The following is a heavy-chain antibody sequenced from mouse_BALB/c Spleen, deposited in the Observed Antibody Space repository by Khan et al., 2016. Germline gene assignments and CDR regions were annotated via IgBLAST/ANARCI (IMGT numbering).Heavy chain of an antibody. J-gene: IGHJ4*01. CDR1: GYSITSGYY. Sequence: EVQLQESGPGLVKPSQSLSLTCSVTGYSITSGYYWNWIRQFPGNKLEWMGYISYDGSNNYNPSLKNRISITRDTSKNQFFLKLNSVTTEDTATYYCASFYYGNYLYYAMDYWGQGTSVTVSS. D-gene: IGHD2-1*01. V-gene: IGHV3-6*02. CDR3: ASFYYGNYLYYAMDY. CDR2: ISYDGSN.